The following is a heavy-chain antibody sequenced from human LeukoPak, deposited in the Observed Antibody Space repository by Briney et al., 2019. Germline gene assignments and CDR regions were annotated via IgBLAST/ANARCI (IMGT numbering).Heavy chain of an antibody. CDR1: GFTFSAYG. D-gene: IGHD2-21*02. Sequence: PGRSLRLSCAASGFTFSAYGMHWVRQAPGKGPEWVAVIWYDGSNKYYADSVKGRFTVSRDNFKNTLYLQMNSLRVEDTAVYYCARDQVGCGGDCYGDSFDLWGQGTLVTVSS. CDR2: IWYDGSNK. J-gene: IGHJ3*01. CDR3: ARDQVGCGGDCYGDSFDL. V-gene: IGHV3-33*01.